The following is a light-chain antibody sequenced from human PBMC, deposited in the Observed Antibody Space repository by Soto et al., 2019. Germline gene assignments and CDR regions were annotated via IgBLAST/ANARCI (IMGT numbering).Light chain of an antibody. V-gene: IGKV1-5*03. CDR2: KAS. CDR3: QHFNTSSPYT. CDR1: QNINSW. Sequence: DLQMTQSPSTLSASVGDRVTITCRASQNINSWLAWYQQKPGKAPKLLIYKASSLERGVPSRFXGSAAGTDFPLTISSLQPDDVAPYFCQHFNTSSPYTFGQGTKPEIK. J-gene: IGKJ2*01.